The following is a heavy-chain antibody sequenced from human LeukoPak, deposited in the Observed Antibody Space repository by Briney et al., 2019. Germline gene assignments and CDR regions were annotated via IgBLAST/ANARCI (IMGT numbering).Heavy chain of an antibody. Sequence: ASVKVSCKASGYTFTSYAMHWVRQAPGQRLEWMGWINAGNGNTKYSQKFQGRVTITRDTSASTAYMELSSLRSEVTAVYYCAREFEDTAMVKYNWFDPWGQGTLVTVSS. CDR3: AREFEDTAMVKYNWFDP. J-gene: IGHJ5*02. CDR2: INAGNGNT. V-gene: IGHV1-3*01. CDR1: GYTFTSYA. D-gene: IGHD5-18*01.